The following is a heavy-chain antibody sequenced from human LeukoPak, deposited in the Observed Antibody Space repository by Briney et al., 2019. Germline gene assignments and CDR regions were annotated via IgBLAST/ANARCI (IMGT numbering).Heavy chain of an antibody. V-gene: IGHV3-23*01. CDR1: GFTFSSYA. J-gene: IGHJ6*03. Sequence: QPGGSLRLSCAASGFTFSSYAMSWVRQAPGKGLKWVSAISGSGGSTYYADSVKGRFTISRDNSKNTLYLQMNSLRAEDTAVYYCAKDLLRQWLADYYYYMDVWGKGTTVTVSS. D-gene: IGHD6-19*01. CDR3: AKDLLRQWLADYYYYMDV. CDR2: ISGSGGST.